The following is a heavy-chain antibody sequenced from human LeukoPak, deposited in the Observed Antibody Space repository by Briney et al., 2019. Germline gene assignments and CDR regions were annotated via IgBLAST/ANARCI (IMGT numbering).Heavy chain of an antibody. J-gene: IGHJ4*02. V-gene: IGHV3-30-3*01. Sequence: GGSLRLSCAASGFTFSSYAMHWVRQAPGKGLEWVAVISYDGSNKYYADSVKGRFTISRDNFKNTLYLQMNSLRAEDTAVYYCARDQLLWFGEFTKFDYWGQGTLVTVSS. CDR3: ARDQLLWFGEFTKFDY. D-gene: IGHD3-10*01. CDR1: GFTFSSYA. CDR2: ISYDGSNK.